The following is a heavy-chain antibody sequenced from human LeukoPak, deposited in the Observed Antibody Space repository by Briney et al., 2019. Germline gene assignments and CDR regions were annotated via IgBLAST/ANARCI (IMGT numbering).Heavy chain of an antibody. CDR1: GGSISSSGYY. CDR3: ARHEYSGSYYGLSWFDP. V-gene: IGHV4-39*01. Sequence: SETLSLTCTVSGGSISSSGYYWGWIRQPPGKGLEWIASIYHSGSTYYNPSLTSRVTISVDTSKNLLSLKLSSLTAADTAVYYCARHEYSGSYYGLSWFDPWGQGTLVTVSS. D-gene: IGHD1-26*01. J-gene: IGHJ5*02. CDR2: IYHSGST.